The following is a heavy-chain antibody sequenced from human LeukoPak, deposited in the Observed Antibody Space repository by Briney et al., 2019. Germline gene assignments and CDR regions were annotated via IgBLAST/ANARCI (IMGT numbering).Heavy chain of an antibody. CDR3: AYSSDYQQK. CDR2: INHSGST. Sequence: PSETLSLTCAVCGGSFSSYYWSWIRQPPGKGLEWIGEINHSGSTNYNPSLKSRVTISVDTSKNQFSLKLSSVSAADTAVYYCAYSSDYQQKWGQGTLVTVSS. D-gene: IGHD3-22*01. J-gene: IGHJ1*01. CDR1: GGSFSSYY. V-gene: IGHV4-34*01.